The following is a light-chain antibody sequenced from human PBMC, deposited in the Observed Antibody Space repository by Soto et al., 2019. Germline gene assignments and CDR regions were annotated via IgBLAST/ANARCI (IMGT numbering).Light chain of an antibody. J-gene: IGLJ2*01. CDR2: EVS. CDR1: SSDVGVYNY. CDR3: SSYAASRI. Sequence: QSVLTQPPSASGSPGQSVTISCTGTSSDVGVYNYVSWYQQHPGKAPKLIIYEVSKRPSGVPDRFPGSKSGNTASLTVSGLQAEDEADYYCSSYAASRIFGGGTKLTVL. V-gene: IGLV2-8*01.